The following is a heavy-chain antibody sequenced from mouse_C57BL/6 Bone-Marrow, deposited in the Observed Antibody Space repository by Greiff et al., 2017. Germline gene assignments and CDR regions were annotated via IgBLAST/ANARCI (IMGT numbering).Heavy chain of an antibody. D-gene: IGHD2-3*01. CDR1: GYTFTSYW. CDR2: IDPNSGGT. V-gene: IGHV1-72*01. CDR3: ARGEMVTTYYAMDY. J-gene: IGHJ4*01. Sequence: QVQLQQSGAELVKPGASVKLSCKASGYTFTSYWMHWVKQRPGRGLEWIGRIDPNSGGTKYNEKFKSKATLTVDKPSSTAYMQLSSLTSEDSAVYYCARGEMVTTYYAMDYWGQGTSVTVSS.